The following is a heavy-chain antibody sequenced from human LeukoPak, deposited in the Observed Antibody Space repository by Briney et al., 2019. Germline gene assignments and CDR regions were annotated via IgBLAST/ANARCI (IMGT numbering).Heavy chain of an antibody. Sequence: SETLSLTCAVYGGFFSVFYWSWIRQPPGEGLEWVGEMIHSGSNNYNRSPKSRVTISVATFKNQSTWKLSAVTATDTAVFYCRRGRFDYMSYCDHWGRGTLVTVSS. CDR3: RRGRFDYMSYCDH. J-gene: IGHJ4*02. CDR1: GGFFSVFY. V-gene: IGHV4-34*01. CDR2: MIHSGSN. D-gene: IGHD4-11*01.